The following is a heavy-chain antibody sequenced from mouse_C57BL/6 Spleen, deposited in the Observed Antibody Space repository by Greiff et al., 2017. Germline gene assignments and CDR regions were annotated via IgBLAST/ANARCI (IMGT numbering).Heavy chain of an antibody. V-gene: IGHV5-4*01. CDR3: AREEGRGYCGY. CDR2: ISDGGSYT. CDR1: GFTFSSYA. J-gene: IGHJ2*01. Sequence: EVQLVESGGGLVKPGGSLKLSCAASGFTFSSYAMSWVRQTPEKRLEWVATISDGGSYTYYPDNVKGRFTISRDNAKNNLYLQMSLLKSEDTAMYYCAREEGRGYCGYWGQGTTLTVSS.